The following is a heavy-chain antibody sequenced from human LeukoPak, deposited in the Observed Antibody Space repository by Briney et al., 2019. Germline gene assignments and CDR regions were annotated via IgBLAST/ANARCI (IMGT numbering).Heavy chain of an antibody. D-gene: IGHD1-26*01. J-gene: IGHJ4*02. CDR2: IYHTGNT. Sequence: SQTLSLTCAVSGGSISSGDYSWSWIRQPPGNGLEWIGYIYHTGNTNYNPSLKSRVTISVARSKNQFSLRLSSVTAEDTAVYYCARGGATRGRFENWGQGTLVTVSS. V-gene: IGHV4-30-2*01. CDR1: GGSISSGDYS. CDR3: ARGGATRGRFEN.